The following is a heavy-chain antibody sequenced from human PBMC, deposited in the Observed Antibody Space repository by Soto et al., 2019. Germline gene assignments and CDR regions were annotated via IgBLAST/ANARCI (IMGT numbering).Heavy chain of an antibody. V-gene: IGHV1-3*01. Sequence: ASVKVSCKASGYTFTTYALHWVRQAPGQRLEWMGWINAGSADIKYSQKFRGRVTITRDTSASTVYMELSSLRSEDTAVYYCARVGRRGYSYGQFDYWGQRTLVTVSS. D-gene: IGHD5-18*01. CDR1: GYTFTTYA. CDR3: ARVGRRGYSYGQFDY. CDR2: INAGSADI. J-gene: IGHJ4*02.